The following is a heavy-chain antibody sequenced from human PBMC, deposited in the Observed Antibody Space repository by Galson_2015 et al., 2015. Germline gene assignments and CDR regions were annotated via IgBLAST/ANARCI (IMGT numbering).Heavy chain of an antibody. J-gene: IGHJ3*02. D-gene: IGHD4-11*01. V-gene: IGHV3-7*01. Sequence: SLRLSCAASGFTFGTYWMSWVRHTPGKGLEWLANIKEDGSEKNYVGSVRGRFTISRDNAKNSQYLQMNSLRVEDTAIYYCAKERRAYSNLDMWGRGTMVIVSS. CDR3: AKERRAYSNLDM. CDR2: IKEDGSEK. CDR1: GFTFGTYW.